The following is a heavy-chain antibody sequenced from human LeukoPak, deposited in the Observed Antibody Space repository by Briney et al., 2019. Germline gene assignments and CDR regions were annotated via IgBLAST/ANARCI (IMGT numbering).Heavy chain of an antibody. J-gene: IGHJ5*02. CDR2: INPNSDGT. V-gene: IGHV1-2*02. D-gene: IGHD2-2*01. CDR1: GYTCTGYY. Sequence: GASVKVSCKASGYTCTGYYMHWVRQAPGQGLEWMGWINPNSDGTNYAQKFQGRVTMTRDTSISTAYMELSRLRSDDTAVYYCARDQVVVVPAAMNWFDPWGQGTLVTVCS. CDR3: ARDQVVVVPAAMNWFDP.